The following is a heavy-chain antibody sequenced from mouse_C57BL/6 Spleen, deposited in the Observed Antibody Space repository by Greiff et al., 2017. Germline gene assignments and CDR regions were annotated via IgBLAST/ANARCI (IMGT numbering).Heavy chain of an antibody. CDR1: GYTFTSYW. V-gene: IGHV1-50*01. CDR2: IDPSDSYT. CDR3: ASCGNYVFDY. J-gene: IGHJ2*01. Sequence: QVQLQQSGAELVKPGASVKLSCKASGYTFTSYWMQWVKQRPGQGLEWIGEIDPSDSYTNYNQKFKGKATLTVDTSSSTAYMQLSSLTSEDSAVYYCASCGNYVFDYWGQGTTLTVSS. D-gene: IGHD2-1*01.